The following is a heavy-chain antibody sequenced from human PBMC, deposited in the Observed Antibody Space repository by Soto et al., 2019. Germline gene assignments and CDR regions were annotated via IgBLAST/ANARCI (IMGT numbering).Heavy chain of an antibody. J-gene: IGHJ4*02. CDR2: IYPGDSDT. CDR1: GYSFTNYW. V-gene: IGHV5-51*01. CDR3: ARHGVGDILTGQPDY. D-gene: IGHD3-9*01. Sequence: PGESLKISCKGSGYSFTNYWIGWVRQMPGKGLEWMGIIYPGDSDTRYGPSFQGQVTISADKSISTAYLQWSSLKASDTAMYYCARHGVGDILTGQPDYWGQGTLVTVSS.